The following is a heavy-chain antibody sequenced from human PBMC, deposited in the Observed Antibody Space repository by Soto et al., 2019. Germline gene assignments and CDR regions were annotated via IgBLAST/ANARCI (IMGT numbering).Heavy chain of an antibody. J-gene: IGHJ6*02. CDR2: INPNSGGT. CDR1: GDTFTCYY. CDR3: ARDLSFRLLWMTNDYYGMDV. V-gene: IGHV1-2*02. Sequence: ASVKVSCTASGDTFTCYYMHWVRHAPGQGLEWMGWINPNSGGTNYAQKFQGRVTMTRDTSISTAYMELSRLRSDDTAVYYCARDLSFRLLWMTNDYYGMDVWGQGTTVTAP. D-gene: IGHD3-3*01.